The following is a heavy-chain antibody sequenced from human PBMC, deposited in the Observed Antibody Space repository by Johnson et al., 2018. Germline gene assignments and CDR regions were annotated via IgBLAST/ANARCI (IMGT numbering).Heavy chain of an antibody. J-gene: IGHJ3*02. CDR2: SYSDGSIR. Sequence: VQLQESGGGLVQPGGSLRLSCVASGFTFSSYWMHWVRQDPGKGLVWVSRSYSDGSIRNYADSVKGRFTLSRDNAKNTLYLQMNSLRVEDTAVYYCARGSLVSGYYSRGAFEIWGQGTMVTVSS. CDR1: GFTFSSYW. D-gene: IGHD3-22*01. CDR3: ARGSLVSGYYSRGAFEI. V-gene: IGHV3-74*01.